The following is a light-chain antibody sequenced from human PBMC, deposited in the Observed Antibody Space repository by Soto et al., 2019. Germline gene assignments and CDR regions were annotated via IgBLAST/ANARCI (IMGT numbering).Light chain of an antibody. V-gene: IGKV1-39*01. J-gene: IGKJ1*01. CDR3: QQSYSTPRT. CDR1: QSISTY. CDR2: AAS. Sequence: DIQMTQSPSTLSASLGASVPITCRASQSISTYLNWYQQKPGKAPNLLIYAASSLQSGVPSRFSGSGSGTDFTLTISSLQPDDFATYYCQQSYSTPRTFGEGTKVDIK.